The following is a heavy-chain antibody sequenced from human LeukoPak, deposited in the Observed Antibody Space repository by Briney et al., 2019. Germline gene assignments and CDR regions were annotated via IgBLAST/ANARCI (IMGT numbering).Heavy chain of an antibody. Sequence: GGSLRLSCAASGFTVSSNYMSWVRQAPGKGLEWVSVIYSGGSTYYADSVKGRFTISRDNSKSTLYLQMNSLRAEDTAVYYCAKGLRWSHYYYYYYMDVWGKGTTVAVSS. V-gene: IGHV3-53*01. CDR2: IYSGGST. CDR3: AKGLRWSHYYYYYYMDV. CDR1: GFTVSSNY. D-gene: IGHD4-23*01. J-gene: IGHJ6*03.